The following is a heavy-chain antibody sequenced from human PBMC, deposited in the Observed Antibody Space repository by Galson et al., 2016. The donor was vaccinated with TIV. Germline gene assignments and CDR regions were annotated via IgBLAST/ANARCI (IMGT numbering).Heavy chain of an antibody. J-gene: IGHJ6*04. D-gene: IGHD3-16*01. CDR2: ISGYNGKT. CDR1: GYTFTSFG. V-gene: IGHV1-18*01. Sequence: SVKVSCKATGYTFTSFGIAWVRQAPGQGLEWMGWISGYNGKTYYAQKFQDRVTITADTSTSTAYMDLSSLKSEDTAVYYCTWGEDLDVWGNGTTVTVSS. CDR3: TWGEDLDV.